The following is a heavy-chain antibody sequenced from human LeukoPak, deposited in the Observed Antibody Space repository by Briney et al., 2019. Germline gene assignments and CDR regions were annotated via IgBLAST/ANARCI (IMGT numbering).Heavy chain of an antibody. CDR3: ARDDAGMTTVPTRGKFDY. CDR1: GYTFTDYY. CDR2: ISAYNGNT. Sequence: ASVKVSCKASGYTFTDYYMHWVRQAPGQGLEWMGWISAYNGNTNYAQKLQGRVTMTTDTSTSTAYMELRSLRSDDTAVYYCARDDAGMTTVPTRGKFDYWGQGTLVTVSS. V-gene: IGHV1-18*04. D-gene: IGHD4-17*01. J-gene: IGHJ4*02.